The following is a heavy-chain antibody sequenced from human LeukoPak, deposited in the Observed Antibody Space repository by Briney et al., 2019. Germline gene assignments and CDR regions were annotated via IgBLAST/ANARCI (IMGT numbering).Heavy chain of an antibody. D-gene: IGHD5-18*01. Sequence: PSETLSLTCTVSGYSISSGYYWGWIRQPPGKGLEWIGSIYHSGSTYYNPPLKSRVTISVDTSKNQFSLKLSSVTAADTAVYYCARVSDTAMAHFDYWGQGTLVTVSS. CDR3: ARVSDTAMAHFDY. V-gene: IGHV4-38-2*02. J-gene: IGHJ4*02. CDR2: IYHSGST. CDR1: GYSISSGYY.